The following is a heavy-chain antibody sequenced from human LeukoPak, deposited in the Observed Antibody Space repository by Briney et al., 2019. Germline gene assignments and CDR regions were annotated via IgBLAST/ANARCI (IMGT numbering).Heavy chain of an antibody. CDR1: GYTFTGYY. CDR2: INPNSGGT. J-gene: IGHJ4*02. Sequence: ASVKVSCKASGYTFTGYYMHWVRQAPGQGLEWMGWINPNSGGTSYAQKFQGRVTMTRDTSISTAYMELSRLRSDDTAVYYCARGMGVYYYDSSGYYWAYYFDYWGQGTLVTVSS. CDR3: ARGMGVYYYDSSGYYWAYYFDY. D-gene: IGHD3-22*01. V-gene: IGHV1-2*02.